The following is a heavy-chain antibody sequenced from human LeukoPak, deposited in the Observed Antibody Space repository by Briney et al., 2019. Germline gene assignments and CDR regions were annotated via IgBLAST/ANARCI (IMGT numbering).Heavy chain of an antibody. CDR2: ISWNSGSI. CDR1: GFTFDDYA. J-gene: IGHJ4*02. CDR3: AKDRDGYKNFDY. D-gene: IGHD5-12*01. V-gene: IGHV3-9*01. Sequence: PGGSLRLSCAASGFTFDDYAMHWVRQAPGKGLKWVSGISWNSGSIGYADSVKGRFTISRDNAKNSLYLQMNSLRAEDTALYYCAKDRDGYKNFDYWGQGTLVTVSS.